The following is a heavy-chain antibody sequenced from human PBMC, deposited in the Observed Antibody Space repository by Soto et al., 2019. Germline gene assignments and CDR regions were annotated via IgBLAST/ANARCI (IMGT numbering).Heavy chain of an antibody. Sequence: GGSLRLSCAASGFTFSSYAMHWVRQAPGKGLEWVAVISYDGSNKYYADSVKGRFTISRDNSKNTLYLQMNSLRAEDTAVYYCARDHGDYDWLDYWGQGTLVTVSS. J-gene: IGHJ4*02. V-gene: IGHV3-30-3*01. CDR2: ISYDGSNK. CDR1: GFTFSSYA. D-gene: IGHD4-17*01. CDR3: ARDHGDYDWLDY.